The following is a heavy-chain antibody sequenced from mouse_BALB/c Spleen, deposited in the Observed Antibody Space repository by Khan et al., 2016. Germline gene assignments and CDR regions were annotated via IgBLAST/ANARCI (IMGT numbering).Heavy chain of an antibody. CDR1: GYNFTNYW. D-gene: IGHD2-1*01. Sequence: QVRLQQSGAELVRPGTSVKMSCKAAGYNFTNYWIGWVKQRPGHGLEWIGDIYPGGDYTEYNEKFKGKATLTADTSSTTVYMQFSSLTSDDSAIYYCARRGGNYYYSMDYWGQGTSVTVSS. CDR3: ARRGGNYYYSMDY. V-gene: IGHV1-63*02. J-gene: IGHJ4*01. CDR2: IYPGGDYT.